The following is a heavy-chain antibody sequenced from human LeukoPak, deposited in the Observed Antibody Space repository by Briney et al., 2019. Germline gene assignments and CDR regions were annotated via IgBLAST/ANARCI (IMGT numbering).Heavy chain of an antibody. D-gene: IGHD3-22*01. CDR3: TKGPVAVITTPYFDY. Sequence: GSLRLSCAASGFTFSSYAMSWVRQAPGKGLEWVSTISGSGGSTYYADSVKGRFTISRDNSKNTLYLQMNSLRAEDTAEYYCTKGPVAVITTPYFDYWGQGTLVTVSS. CDR1: GFTFSSYA. CDR2: ISGSGGST. J-gene: IGHJ4*02. V-gene: IGHV3-23*01.